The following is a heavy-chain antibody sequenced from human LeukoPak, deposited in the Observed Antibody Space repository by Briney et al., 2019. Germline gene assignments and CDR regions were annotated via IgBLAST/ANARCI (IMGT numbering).Heavy chain of an antibody. Sequence: GGSLRLSCAASGFSFSSSAMHWVRQAPGKGLEYVSAISRDGAGTYYADSVKDRVTISRDNSKNTLYLQMSSLTPEDTAVYYCVKGVQGIRGSNSWEYFQHWGQGTLVTVSS. D-gene: IGHD3-10*01. J-gene: IGHJ1*01. CDR1: GFSFSSSA. CDR2: ISRDGAGT. CDR3: VKGVQGIRGSNSWEYFQH. V-gene: IGHV3-64D*06.